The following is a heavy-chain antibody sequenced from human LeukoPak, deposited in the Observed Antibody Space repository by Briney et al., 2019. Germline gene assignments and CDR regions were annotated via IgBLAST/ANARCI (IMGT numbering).Heavy chain of an antibody. Sequence: SETLSLTCTVSGGSFNSYYRSWIRQPPGKGLEWIGYIYSGGSTNYNPSLKSRVTTSVDTSKNQFSLKLSSVTAADTAVYYCARSDYHNSGSHTVFDAFDIWGQGTRVTVSS. V-gene: IGHV4-59*01. CDR3: ARSDYHNSGSHTVFDAFDI. CDR2: IYSGGST. J-gene: IGHJ3*02. CDR1: GGSFNSYY. D-gene: IGHD3-10*01.